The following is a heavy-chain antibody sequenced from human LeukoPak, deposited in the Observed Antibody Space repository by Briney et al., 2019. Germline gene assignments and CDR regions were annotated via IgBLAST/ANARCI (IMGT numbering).Heavy chain of an antibody. CDR3: AKDHGIQLWLEYYFDY. J-gene: IGHJ4*02. CDR2: ISYDGGTE. Sequence: GGSLRLSCAASGFTFSNYGMHWVRQAPGKGLEWVAVISYDGGTEYYADSVKGRFTISRDNSKNTLYLQLDSLRAEDTAVYYCAKDHGIQLWLEYYFDYWGQGTLVTVSS. V-gene: IGHV3-30*18. CDR1: GFTFSNYG. D-gene: IGHD5-18*01.